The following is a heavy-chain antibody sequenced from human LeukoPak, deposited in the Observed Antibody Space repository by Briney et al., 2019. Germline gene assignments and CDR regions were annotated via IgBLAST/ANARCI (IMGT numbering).Heavy chain of an antibody. CDR2: INPNSGGT. J-gene: IGHJ4*02. D-gene: IGHD6-19*01. CDR1: GYTFTGYY. V-gene: IGHV1-2*06. Sequence: ASVKVSCKASGYTFTGYYMHWVRQAPGQGLEWMGRINPNSGGTNYAQKFQGRVTMTRDTSISTAYMELSRLRSDDTAVYYCARAFRKMSYSSGWYGYFDYWGQGTLVTVSS. CDR3: ARAFRKMSYSSGWYGYFDY.